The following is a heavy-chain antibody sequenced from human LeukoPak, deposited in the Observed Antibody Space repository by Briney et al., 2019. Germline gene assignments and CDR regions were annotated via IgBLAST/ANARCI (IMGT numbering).Heavy chain of an antibody. V-gene: IGHV1-24*01. Sequence: ASVTVSRKVSGYTLTELCMHWVRQAPGKGLEWMGGFDPEDGETIYAQKFQGRVTMTEDTSTDTDYMELSSLRSEDTAVYYCATPYDTFDYWGQGTLVTVSS. J-gene: IGHJ4*02. CDR2: FDPEDGET. CDR3: ATPYDTFDY. CDR1: GYTLTELC. D-gene: IGHD3-22*01.